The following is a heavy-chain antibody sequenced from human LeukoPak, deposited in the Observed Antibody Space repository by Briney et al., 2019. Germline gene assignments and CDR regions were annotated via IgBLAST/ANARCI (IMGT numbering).Heavy chain of an antibody. Sequence: PGGSLRLSCAASGFTFSSYGMHWVRQAPGKGLEWVAVISYDGSNKYYADSVKGRFTIPRDNSKNTLYLQMNSLRAEDTAVYYCAKFGDSSGSDYWGQGTLVTVSS. V-gene: IGHV3-30*18. D-gene: IGHD3-22*01. CDR2: ISYDGSNK. CDR3: AKFGDSSGSDY. CDR1: GFTFSSYG. J-gene: IGHJ4*02.